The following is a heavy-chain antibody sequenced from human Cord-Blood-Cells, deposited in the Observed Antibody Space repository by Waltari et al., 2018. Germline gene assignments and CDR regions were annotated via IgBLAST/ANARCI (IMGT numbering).Heavy chain of an antibody. CDR2: IDWDDDK. D-gene: IGHD3-10*01. V-gene: IGHV2-70*01. CDR3: ARIRYYYGSGSYYPTLDY. CDR1: GFSLSTSGMC. Sequence: QVTLRESGPALVKPTQTLTLTCTFSGFSLSTSGMCVSWIRQPPGKALEWLALIDWDDDKYYSTSLKTRLTISKDTSKNQVVLTMTNMDPVDTATYYCARIRYYYGSGSYYPTLDYWGQGTLVTVSS. J-gene: IGHJ4*02.